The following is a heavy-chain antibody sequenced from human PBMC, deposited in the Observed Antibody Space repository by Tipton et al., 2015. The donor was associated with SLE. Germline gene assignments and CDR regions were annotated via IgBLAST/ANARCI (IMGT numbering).Heavy chain of an antibody. CDR1: GDSVSSNSAA. V-gene: IGHV6-1*01. J-gene: IGHJ3*02. D-gene: IGHD3-22*01. CDR2: TYYRSKWYN. Sequence: GLVKPSQTLSLTCAISGDSVSSNSAAWNWIRQSPSRGLEWLGRTYYRSKWYNDYAVTVKSRITINPDTSKNQFSLQLNSVTPEDTAVYYCARLEFVYDSAEGGAFDIWGQETMVTVSS. CDR3: ARLEFVYDSAEGGAFDI.